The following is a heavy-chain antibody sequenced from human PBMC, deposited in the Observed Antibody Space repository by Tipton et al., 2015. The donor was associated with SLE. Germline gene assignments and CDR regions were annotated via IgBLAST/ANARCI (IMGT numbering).Heavy chain of an antibody. CDR1: VASINSSSYY. V-gene: IGHV4-39*07. Sequence: GLVKPSETLSLTCTVSVASINSSSYYWAWIRQPPGKGLEWIGSVFYSGTTYYNLSLKSRVTISLDTSKNQFSLKVNSVTAADTAVYYCASLLWGGWPFDHWGQGTLVTVSS. D-gene: IGHD6-19*01. J-gene: IGHJ4*02. CDR3: ASLLWGGWPFDH. CDR2: VFYSGTT.